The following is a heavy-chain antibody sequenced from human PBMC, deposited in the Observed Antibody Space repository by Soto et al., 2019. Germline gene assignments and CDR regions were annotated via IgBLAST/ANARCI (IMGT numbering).Heavy chain of an antibody. D-gene: IGHD6-19*01. CDR2: ISSSSSTI. Sequence: GGSLRLSCAASGFTFSSYSMNWVRQAPGKGLEWVSYISSSSSTIYYADSVKGRFTISRDNAKNSLYLQMNTLRAEDTAVYYSARDPLWSSGSYVRGKFDYWGQGTLVTVSS. CDR3: ARDPLWSSGSYVRGKFDY. V-gene: IGHV3-48*01. CDR1: GFTFSSYS. J-gene: IGHJ4*02.